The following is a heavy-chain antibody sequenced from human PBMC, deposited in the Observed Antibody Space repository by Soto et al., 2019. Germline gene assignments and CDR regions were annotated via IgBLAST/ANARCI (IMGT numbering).Heavy chain of an antibody. D-gene: IGHD5-12*01. CDR2: ISGSGGST. V-gene: IGHV3-23*01. CDR1: GFTCSSYA. CDR3: AKEQGYSGYDAHGDYYDYLVMDV. J-gene: IGHJ6*02. Sequence: DVQLLESGGGLVQPGGSLRLSCAASGFTCSSYAMSWVRQAPGKGREWVSAISGSGGSTYYADSVKGRFTISRDNSKNTLYLQMIRLRAEDTAVYYYAKEQGYSGYDAHGDYYDYLVMDVWGQVITGTVSS.